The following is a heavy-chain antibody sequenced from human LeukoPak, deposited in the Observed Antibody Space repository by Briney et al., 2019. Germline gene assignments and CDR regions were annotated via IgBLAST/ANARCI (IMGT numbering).Heavy chain of an antibody. V-gene: IGHV3-23*01. J-gene: IGHJ4*02. CDR3: AKAAHRIAAETNFDY. Sequence: PGGSLRLSCAASGFSFSTYAMTWVRRAPGKGLEWVSGISGSGGSPYYADSVKGRFTISRDTSKNTLYLQMNSLRAEDTAVYYCAKAAHRIAAETNFDYWGQGALVTVSS. CDR2: ISGSGGSP. CDR1: GFSFSTYA. D-gene: IGHD6-13*01.